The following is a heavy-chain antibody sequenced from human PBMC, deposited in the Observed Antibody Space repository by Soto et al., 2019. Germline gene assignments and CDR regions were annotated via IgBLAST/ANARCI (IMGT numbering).Heavy chain of an antibody. CDR3: ARGGEGRYYYYYGMDV. V-gene: IGHV1-69*12. J-gene: IGHJ6*02. Sequence: QVQLVQSGAEVKKPGSSVKVSCKASGGTFSSYAISWVRQAPGQGLEWMGGIIPIFGTANYAQKFQGRVTITADESRSTAYMELSSLRSGDTAVYYCARGGEGRYYYYYGMDVWGQGTTFTVSS. CDR1: GGTFSSYA. CDR2: IIPIFGTA. D-gene: IGHD3-16*01.